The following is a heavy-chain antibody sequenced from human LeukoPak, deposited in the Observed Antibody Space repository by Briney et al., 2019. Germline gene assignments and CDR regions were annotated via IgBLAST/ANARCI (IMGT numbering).Heavy chain of an antibody. CDR2: INTKSGGT. D-gene: IGHD3-16*01. CDR3: AREAGDY. Sequence: ASVKVSCKASAYTFTAYYMHWVRQAPGQGLEWMGWINTKSGGTKYAQKFQGRVTMTRDTSISTAYMELSRLRSDDTAVYYCAREAGDYWGQGTLVTVSS. V-gene: IGHV1-2*02. J-gene: IGHJ4*02. CDR1: AYTFTAYY.